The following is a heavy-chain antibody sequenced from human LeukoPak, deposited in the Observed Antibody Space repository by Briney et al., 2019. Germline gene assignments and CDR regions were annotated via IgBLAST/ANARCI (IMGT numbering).Heavy chain of an antibody. D-gene: IGHD3-22*01. CDR2: ISSSGSTI. CDR1: GFTFSSYE. J-gene: IGHJ4*02. V-gene: IGHV3-48*03. Sequence: PGGSLRLSCAASGFTFSSYEMNWVRQAPGKGLEWVSYISSSGSTIYYADSVKGRFTISRDNAKNSLYLQMNSLRAEDTVVYYCARFSYYYDSSGYLGYWGQGTLVTVSS. CDR3: ARFSYYYDSSGYLGY.